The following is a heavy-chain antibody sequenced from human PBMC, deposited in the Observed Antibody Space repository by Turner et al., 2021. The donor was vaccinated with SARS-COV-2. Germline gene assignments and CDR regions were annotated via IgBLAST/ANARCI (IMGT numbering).Heavy chain of an antibody. CDR2: ISSDGSNK. J-gene: IGHJ5*02. D-gene: IGHD6-13*01. Sequence: QLVESGGGVLQPAGSRRIACAAYAFTVSRYAMHWVRRAPVKGLEWVAVISSDGSNKYYAGSVKGCFTISRDNSKNTLYLQMNSLRAEDTAVYYCARARGYSSSWYGVDVPFDPWGQGTLVTVSS. CDR3: ARARGYSSSWYGVDVPFDP. CDR1: AFTVSRYA. V-gene: IGHV3-30-3*01.